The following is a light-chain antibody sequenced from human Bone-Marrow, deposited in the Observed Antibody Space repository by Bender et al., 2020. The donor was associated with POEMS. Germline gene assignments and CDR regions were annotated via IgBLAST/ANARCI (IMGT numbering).Light chain of an antibody. CDR3: SSYTTGTPFV. V-gene: IGLV2-14*01. J-gene: IGLJ1*01. CDR1: SSDVGVYDY. CDR2: SVT. Sequence: QSALTQPPSVSGSPGQSITISCTGTSSDVGVYDYVSWYQQHPGKAPKLILYSVTNRPSGVSHRFSGSKSGNTSSLTISGLLAEDEADYYCSSYTTGTPFVFGTGTMVTVL.